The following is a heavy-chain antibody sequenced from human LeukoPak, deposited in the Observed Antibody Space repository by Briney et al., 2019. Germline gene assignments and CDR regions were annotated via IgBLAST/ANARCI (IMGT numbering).Heavy chain of an antibody. Sequence: SETLSLTCTVSGGSISSSSYYWGWIRQPPGKGLEWIGSIYYSGSTYYNPSLKSRVTISVDTSKNQFSLKPSSVTAADTAVYYCARQRGYYDSSGYYYSRWGQGTLVTVSS. CDR1: GGSISSSSYY. J-gene: IGHJ4*02. D-gene: IGHD3-22*01. V-gene: IGHV4-39*01. CDR3: ARQRGYYDSSGYYYSR. CDR2: IYYSGST.